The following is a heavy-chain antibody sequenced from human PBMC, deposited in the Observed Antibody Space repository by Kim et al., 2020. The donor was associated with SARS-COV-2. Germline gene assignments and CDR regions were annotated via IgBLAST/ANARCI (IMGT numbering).Heavy chain of an antibody. J-gene: IGHJ6*03. CDR2: TYYRSKWYN. V-gene: IGHV6-1*01. D-gene: IGHD7-27*01. CDR3: ARETRITGDRDYYYYYYEDV. Sequence: SQTLSLTCAISGDSVSSNSAAWNWIRQSPSRGLEWLGRTYYRSKWYNDYAVSVKSRITINPDTSKNQFSLQLNSVTPEDTAVYYCARETRITGDRDYYYYYYEDVWGKGTTVTVSS. CDR1: GDSVSSNSAA.